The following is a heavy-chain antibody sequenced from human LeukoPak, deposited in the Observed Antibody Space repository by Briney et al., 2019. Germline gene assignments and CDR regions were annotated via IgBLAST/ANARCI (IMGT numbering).Heavy chain of an antibody. Sequence: GGSLRLSCAASGFTFSIYAMSWVRQAPGKGLQWVSSITSSGDGTYYADSVKGRFTISTDNSENMLYLQMNSLRVRDTAVYFCAKDRPNYYGSNGHYYSRDGDYWGQGTLVTVSS. CDR2: ITSSGDGT. J-gene: IGHJ4*02. V-gene: IGHV3-23*01. CDR1: GFTFSIYA. D-gene: IGHD3-22*01. CDR3: AKDRPNYYGSNGHYYSRDGDY.